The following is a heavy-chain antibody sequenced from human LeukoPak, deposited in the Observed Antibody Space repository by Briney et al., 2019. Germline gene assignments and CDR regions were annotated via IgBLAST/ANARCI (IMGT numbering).Heavy chain of an antibody. D-gene: IGHD1-26*01. Sequence: PSQTLSLTCTVSGGSISSYYWSWIRQPPRKGLEWIGYIYYSGSPNYNPSLKSRVTISVHTSKNQFSLKLSSVTAADTAVYYCARLRVGATSWYCDYWGQGTLVTVSS. CDR1: GGSISSYY. J-gene: IGHJ4*02. CDR2: IYYSGSP. CDR3: ARLRVGATSWYCDY. V-gene: IGHV4-59*08.